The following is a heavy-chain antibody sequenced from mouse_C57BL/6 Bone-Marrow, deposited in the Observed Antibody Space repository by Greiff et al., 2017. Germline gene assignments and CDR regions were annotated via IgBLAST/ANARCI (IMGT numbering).Heavy chain of an antibody. Sequence: QVQLQQSGAELVRPGASVKLSCKASGYTFTDYYINWVKQRPGQGLEWIARIYPGSGNTYYNEKFKGKATLTAEKSSSTAYMQLSSLTSEDSAVYFCAGPHPTIVTPYYAMDYWGQGTSVTVSS. V-gene: IGHV1-76*01. CDR3: AGPHPTIVTPYYAMDY. CDR2: IYPGSGNT. D-gene: IGHD2-5*01. CDR1: GYTFTDYY. J-gene: IGHJ4*01.